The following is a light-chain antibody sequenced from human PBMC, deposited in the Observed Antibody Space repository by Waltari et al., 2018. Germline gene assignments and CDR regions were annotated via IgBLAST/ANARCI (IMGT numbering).Light chain of an antibody. V-gene: IGLV2-14*03. Sequence: QSALTQPASVSGSPGQSITISCTGTSSDVGGYKYVSWYQQHPGKAPKPMIYDVNNRPSEISNRCSGAKSGNTASLTISGLQAEDEADYYCSSYTSSGTLVLFGGGTKLTVL. J-gene: IGLJ2*01. CDR1: SSDVGGYKY. CDR3: SSYTSSGTLVL. CDR2: DVN.